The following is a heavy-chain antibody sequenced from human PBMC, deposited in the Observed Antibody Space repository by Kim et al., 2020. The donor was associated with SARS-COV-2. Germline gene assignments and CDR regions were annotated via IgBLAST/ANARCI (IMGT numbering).Heavy chain of an antibody. Sequence: ASVKVSCKVSGYTLIELSMHWMRQAPGKGLEWMGGFDPEDGETIYAQKFQGRVTMTEDTSTDTAYMELSSLRSEDTAVYYCATSSPVIPVGGWFDPWGQGTLVTVSS. CDR3: ATSSPVIPVGGWFDP. J-gene: IGHJ5*02. D-gene: IGHD6-19*01. V-gene: IGHV1-24*01. CDR2: FDPEDGET. CDR1: GYTLIELS.